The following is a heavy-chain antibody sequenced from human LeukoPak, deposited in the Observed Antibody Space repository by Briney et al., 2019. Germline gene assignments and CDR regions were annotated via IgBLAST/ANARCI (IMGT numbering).Heavy chain of an antibody. Sequence: SETLSLTCTVSGGSVSGGDYYWSWIRQPAGRGLEWIGRIYSSVSTQYSPSHQYNPSPKSRVTISADTSGNQFSLNLSSVTAADTAMYYCARDRQEGGMRVSSFEYWGQGTPVTVSS. CDR2: IYSSVSTQYSPSH. V-gene: IGHV4-61*02. J-gene: IGHJ4*02. CDR1: GGSVSGGDYY. CDR3: ARDRQEGGMRVSSFEY. D-gene: IGHD2-15*01.